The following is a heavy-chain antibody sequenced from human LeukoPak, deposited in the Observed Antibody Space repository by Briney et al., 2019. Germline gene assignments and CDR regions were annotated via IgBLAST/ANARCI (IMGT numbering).Heavy chain of an antibody. V-gene: IGHV3-23*01. CDR1: GFTFSSYG. CDR2: ISGSGGST. J-gene: IGHJ4*02. CDR3: AKEEGSGWYRTNFDY. Sequence: GGTLRLSCAASGFTFSSYGMSWVRQAPGKGLEWVSAISGSGGSTYYADSVKGRFTISRDNSKNTLYLQMDSLRAEDTAVYYCAKEEGSGWYRTNFDYWGQGTLVTVSS. D-gene: IGHD6-19*01.